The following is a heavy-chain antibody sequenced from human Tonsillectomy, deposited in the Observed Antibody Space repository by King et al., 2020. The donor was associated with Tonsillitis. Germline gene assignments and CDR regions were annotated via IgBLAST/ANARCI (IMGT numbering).Heavy chain of an antibody. CDR1: GGSFSGYY. CDR3: AAPVPVAIN. Sequence: VQLQQWGAGLLKPSETLSLTCAVYGGSFSGYYWNWIRQPPGKGLEWIGEISHSGTTHYNPSLKSRVTISVDTSKNQFPLKLSSVTAADTAVYYCAAPVPVAINWGQGTLVTVSS. J-gene: IGHJ4*02. D-gene: IGHD2-2*01. V-gene: IGHV4-34*01. CDR2: ISHSGTT.